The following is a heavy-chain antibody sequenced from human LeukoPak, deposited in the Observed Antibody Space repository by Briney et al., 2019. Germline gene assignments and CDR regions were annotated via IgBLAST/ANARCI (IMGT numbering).Heavy chain of an antibody. V-gene: IGHV3-23*01. Sequence: GGSLRLSCATSGFTFSSYAMSWVRQAPGKGLEWVSGISGIGDNTYYADSVNGRLTISRDNSENTLYVKVNSLGTEDRAAFYWAKGCYYNDRGFFYFASGGRETLVTVSS. CDR1: GFTFSSYA. CDR2: ISGIGDNT. D-gene: IGHD3-22*01. J-gene: IGHJ5*01. CDR3: AKGCYYNDRGFFYFAS.